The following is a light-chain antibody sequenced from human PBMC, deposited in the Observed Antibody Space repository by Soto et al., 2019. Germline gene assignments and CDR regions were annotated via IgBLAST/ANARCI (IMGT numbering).Light chain of an antibody. CDR3: LQHKDYPYT. Sequence: DIQMTQSPSTLSASVGDRVTITCRASQTIVGWLAWYQQKPGKAPKLLIYDASSLESGVPSRFSGSGSGTEFTLTITSLQPDDFATYYCLQHKDYPYTFGQGTKVEIK. J-gene: IGKJ2*01. CDR1: QTIVGW. CDR2: DAS. V-gene: IGKV1-5*01.